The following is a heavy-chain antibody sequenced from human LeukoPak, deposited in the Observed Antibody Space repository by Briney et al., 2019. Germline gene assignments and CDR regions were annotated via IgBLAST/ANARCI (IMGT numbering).Heavy chain of an antibody. J-gene: IGHJ5*01. V-gene: IGHV3-21*04. CDR2: TSSSSSYI. Sequence: GGSLRLSCTASGFTFNSYSMNWVRQAPGKGLEWVSSTSSSSSYIYYADSVKGRFTISRDNSKNTLYLQMNSLRAEDTAVYYCANPPTVTKTRFDSWGQGTLVTVSS. CDR1: GFTFNSYS. D-gene: IGHD4-17*01. CDR3: ANPPTVTKTRFDS.